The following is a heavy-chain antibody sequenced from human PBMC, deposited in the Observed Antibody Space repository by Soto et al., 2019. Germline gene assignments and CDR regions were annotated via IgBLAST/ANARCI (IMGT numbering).Heavy chain of an antibody. V-gene: IGHV4-59*01. CDR1: SGSMSGYY. CDR2: IYYSGST. D-gene: IGHD3-3*01. Sequence: PSETLSLPCTVSSGSMSGYYWNWIRQPPGKGLEWIGYIYYSGSTNYNPSLKSRVTISVDTSKNQLSLKLSSVTAADTAVYYCARAGDYDFWSGYSNDAFDIWGQGTMVTVS. J-gene: IGHJ3*02. CDR3: ARAGDYDFWSGYSNDAFDI.